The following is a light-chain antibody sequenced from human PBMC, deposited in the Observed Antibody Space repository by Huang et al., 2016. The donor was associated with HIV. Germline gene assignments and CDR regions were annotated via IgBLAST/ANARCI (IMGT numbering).Light chain of an antibody. J-gene: IGKJ4*01. Sequence: DIQMTQSPSSLSASVGDRFTITCRANQSIDTSLNWYQQKPGKAPKLLIYAASILQSGVPSRFSGSGSGTDFTLTISSLQPEDFATFYCQQSYSTPLTFGGGTKVEIK. CDR3: QQSYSTPLT. CDR2: AAS. V-gene: IGKV1-39*01. CDR1: QSIDTS.